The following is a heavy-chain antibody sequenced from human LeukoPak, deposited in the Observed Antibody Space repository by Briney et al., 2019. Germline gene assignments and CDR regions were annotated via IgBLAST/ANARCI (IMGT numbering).Heavy chain of an antibody. V-gene: IGHV1-46*01. J-gene: IGHJ4*02. CDR2: INPSGGST. Sequence: ASVKVSCKVSGYTLTELSMHWVRQAPGQGLEWMGIINPSGGSTSYAQKFQGRVTMTRDTSTSTVYMELSSLRSEDTAVYYCARGRSTTVTPTGDWGQGTLVTVSS. CDR1: GYTLTELS. D-gene: IGHD4-17*01. CDR3: ARGRSTTVTPTGD.